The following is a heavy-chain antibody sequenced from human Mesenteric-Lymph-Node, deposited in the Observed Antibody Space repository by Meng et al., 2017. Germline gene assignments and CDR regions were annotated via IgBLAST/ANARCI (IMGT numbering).Heavy chain of an antibody. D-gene: IGHD6-13*01. CDR2: ISTSTSI. V-gene: IGHV3-21*01. CDR3: ARGVAPAGMLYWYFDL. Sequence: EVQLVESGGGLVKPGESLRRSCVDSGFTFSSYSMTWVCKAPGKGLQWVSSISTSTSIYYADSAKGRFTISRDNAKNSLFLQMNSLRAEDTAVYYCARGVAPAGMLYWYFDLWGRGTLVTVSS. J-gene: IGHJ2*01. CDR1: GFTFSSYS.